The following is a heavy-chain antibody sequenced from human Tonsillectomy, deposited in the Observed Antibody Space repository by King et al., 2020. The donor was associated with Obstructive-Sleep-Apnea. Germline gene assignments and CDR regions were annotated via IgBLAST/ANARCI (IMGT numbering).Heavy chain of an antibody. D-gene: IGHD1-26*01. V-gene: IGHV5-10-1*03. Sequence: VQLVQSGAEVKKPGESLRISCKGSGYSFTNSWISWVRQMHGTGLEWMGRIDPSDSYTNYSPSFRGHVTISTDKSISTAYLQWSSLQASDTAMYYCASSVGGATSAVFDYWGRGTLVTVSS. CDR3: ASSVGGATSAVFDY. CDR1: GYSFTNSW. CDR2: IDPSDSYT. J-gene: IGHJ4*02.